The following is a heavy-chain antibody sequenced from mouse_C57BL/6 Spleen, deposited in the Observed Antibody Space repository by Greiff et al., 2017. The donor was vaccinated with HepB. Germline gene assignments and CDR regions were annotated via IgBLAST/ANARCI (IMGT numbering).Heavy chain of an antibody. J-gene: IGHJ3*01. V-gene: IGHV1-26*01. CDR2: INPNNGGT. CDR1: GYTFTDYY. Sequence: EVKLQQSGPELVKPGASVKISCKASGYTFTDYYMNWVKQSHGKSLEWIGDINPNNGGTSYNQKFKGKATLTVDKSSSTAYMELRSLTSEDSAVYYCARWGGDYYGSSLFAYWGQGTLVTVSA. CDR3: ARWGGDYYGSSLFAY. D-gene: IGHD1-1*01.